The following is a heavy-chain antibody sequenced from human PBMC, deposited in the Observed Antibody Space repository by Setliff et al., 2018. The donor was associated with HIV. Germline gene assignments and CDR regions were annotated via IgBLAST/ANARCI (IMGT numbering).Heavy chain of an antibody. D-gene: IGHD5-12*01. CDR1: GFTFNNAL. Sequence: GGSLSLSCAASGFTFNNALMTWVRQAPGKGLEWVGHIKSKTDGGTTDYAAPVKGRFTISRDDSKTTLYLQMNSLKTEDTAVYYCTTEDPWLRFGHWGQGTLVTVS. CDR3: TTEDPWLRFGH. CDR2: IKSKTDGGTT. J-gene: IGHJ5*02. V-gene: IGHV3-15*01.